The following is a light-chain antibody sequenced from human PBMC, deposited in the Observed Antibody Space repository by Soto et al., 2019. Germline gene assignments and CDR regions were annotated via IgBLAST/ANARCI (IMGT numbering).Light chain of an antibody. Sequence: QSALTQPASVSGSPGQSITISCTGTSSDVGGYNYVSWYQQHPGKAPKIMIFDVSNRPSGVSNRFSGSKSGNTASLSISGLQAEDGADYYCSSYTSSTTLVFGGGTKVTVL. CDR2: DVS. J-gene: IGLJ2*01. CDR3: SSYTSSTTLV. V-gene: IGLV2-14*01. CDR1: SSDVGGYNY.